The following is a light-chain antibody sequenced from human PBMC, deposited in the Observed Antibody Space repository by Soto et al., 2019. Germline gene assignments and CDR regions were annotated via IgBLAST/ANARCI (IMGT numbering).Light chain of an antibody. CDR1: QSISSY. CDR2: AAS. J-gene: IGKJ1*01. Sequence: DIQMTHSPSSLSASVGDRVTITCRASQSISSYLNWYQQKPGKAPKLLIYAASSLRSGVPSRFSRSGSGKDFSHPIRSRQREDSPTYHCKQSHSTLCTFSQVTKVEIX. V-gene: IGKV1-39*01. CDR3: KQSHSTLCT.